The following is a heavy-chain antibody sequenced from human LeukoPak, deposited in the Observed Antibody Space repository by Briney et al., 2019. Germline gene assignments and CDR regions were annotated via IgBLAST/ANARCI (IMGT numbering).Heavy chain of an antibody. V-gene: IGHV1-3*01. Sequence: ASVKVSCTASGYTFTSYAMHWVRQGPGQRLEWMGWINAGNGNTKYSQKFQGRVTITRDTSASTAYMELSSLRSEDTAVYYCARARDEAWGHFDYWGQGTLVSVFS. J-gene: IGHJ4*02. CDR1: GYTFTSYA. CDR3: ARARDEAWGHFDY. D-gene: IGHD5-24*01. CDR2: INAGNGNT.